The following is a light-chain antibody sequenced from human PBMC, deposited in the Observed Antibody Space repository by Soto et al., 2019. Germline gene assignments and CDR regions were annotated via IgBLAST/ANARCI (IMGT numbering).Light chain of an antibody. J-gene: IGLJ3*02. CDR3: SSYAGSNKRV. Sequence: QSALTQPPSASGSPGQSVTISCTGTSSDVGGYNYVSWYQQHPGKAPKLMIYEVSKRPSGVPDRFSGSKSGNTASLTVSGLQAEDEADYYCSSYAGSNKRVFGRGTKLTVL. CDR1: SSDVGGYNY. V-gene: IGLV2-8*01. CDR2: EVS.